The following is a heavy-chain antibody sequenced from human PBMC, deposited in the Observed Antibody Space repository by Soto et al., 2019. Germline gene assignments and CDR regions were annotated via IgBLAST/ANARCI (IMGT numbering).Heavy chain of an antibody. CDR1: GYTFTSYG. J-gene: IGHJ4*02. V-gene: IGHV1-18*01. D-gene: IGHD1-7*01. CDR2: IRPYNGNT. Sequence: QVQLVQSGAEMKKPGASVKVSCKASGYTFTSYGISWVRQAPGQGLEWMGWIRPYNGNTNYAQKPQGRVTMTTDTPASTAYMELRSLRSAATAVYYCARGAPPELDWGQGTLVTVSS. CDR3: ARGAPPELD.